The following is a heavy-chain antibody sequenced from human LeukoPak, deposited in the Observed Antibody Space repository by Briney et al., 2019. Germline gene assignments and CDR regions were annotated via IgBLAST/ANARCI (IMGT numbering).Heavy chain of an antibody. CDR3: ARAPTVLVGYCSSASCQADY. D-gene: IGHD2-2*01. CDR1: GFTFSSYS. CDR2: ISGSSDYI. J-gene: IGHJ4*02. V-gene: IGHV3-21*01. Sequence: GGSLRLSCAASGFTFSSYSMTWVRQAPGKGLEWVSAISGSSDYIYYADSVKGRFTISRDNAKNSLFLQMNSLRAEDAAVYYCARAPTVLVGYCSSASCQADYWGQGTLVTVSS.